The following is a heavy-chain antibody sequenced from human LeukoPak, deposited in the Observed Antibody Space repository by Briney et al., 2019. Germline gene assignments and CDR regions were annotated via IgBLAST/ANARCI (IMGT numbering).Heavy chain of an antibody. Sequence: SSQTLSLTCTVSGGSISSGGYYWSWIRQHPGKGLEWIGYIYYSGSSYYNPSLKSRVTISVDTSKNQFSLKLSSVTAADTAVYYCARDWLRRGWFDPWGQGTLVTVSS. CDR2: IYYSGSS. V-gene: IGHV4-31*03. J-gene: IGHJ5*02. CDR3: ARDWLRRGWFDP. D-gene: IGHD5-12*01. CDR1: GGSISSGGYY.